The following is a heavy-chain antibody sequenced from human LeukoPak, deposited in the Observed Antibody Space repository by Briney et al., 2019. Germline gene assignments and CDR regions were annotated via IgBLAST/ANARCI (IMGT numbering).Heavy chain of an antibody. Sequence: PGGSLRLSCAASGFTVSSNYMSWVRQAPGKGLEWVPVIYSGGSTYYADSVKGRFTISRDNSKNTLYLQMNSLRAEDTAVYYCARAAEWQWLVRGYYYYGMDVWGQGTTVTVSS. CDR3: ARAAEWQWLVRGYYYYGMDV. CDR2: IYSGGST. J-gene: IGHJ6*02. V-gene: IGHV3-53*01. D-gene: IGHD6-19*01. CDR1: GFTVSSNY.